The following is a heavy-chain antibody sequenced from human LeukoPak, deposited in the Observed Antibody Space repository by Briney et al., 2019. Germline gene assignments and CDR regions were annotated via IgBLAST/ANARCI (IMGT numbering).Heavy chain of an antibody. V-gene: IGHV3-74*01. Sequence: GGSLRLSCAASGFTFSSYWMHWVRQAPGKGLVWVSRINGDGSSTSYADSVKGRFTISRDNAKNTLYLQMNSLRAEDTAVYYCTVDTAMVDHYWGQGTLVTVSS. CDR3: TVDTAMVDHY. J-gene: IGHJ4*02. CDR2: INGDGSST. CDR1: GFTFSSYW. D-gene: IGHD5-18*01.